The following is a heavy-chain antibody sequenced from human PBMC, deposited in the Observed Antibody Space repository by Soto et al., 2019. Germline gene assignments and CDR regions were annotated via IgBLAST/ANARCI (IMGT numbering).Heavy chain of an antibody. J-gene: IGHJ4*02. Sequence: PGESLKISCKASGYTFASYWIGWVRQMPGKGLEWMGIIYPADSDTRYKPSFQGQVTISADKSITSAYLQWSSLKASDNAMYYCARVLSPRFDYWVQGTLVTVSS. CDR2: IYPADSDT. V-gene: IGHV5-51*01. CDR1: GYTFASYW. CDR3: ARVLSPRFDY.